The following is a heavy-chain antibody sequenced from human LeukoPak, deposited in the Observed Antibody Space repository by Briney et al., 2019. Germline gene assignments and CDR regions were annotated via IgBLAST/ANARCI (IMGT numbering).Heavy chain of an antibody. J-gene: IGHJ4*02. V-gene: IGHV4-39*07. CDR2: IYYTGTT. CDR3: AVETTPFDY. D-gene: IGHD1-1*01. CDR1: GGSISSSSNY. Sequence: PSETLSITCTVSGGSISSSSNYWGWIRQPPGKGLEWIATIYYTGTTYYNPSLKSRVTISVDTSKNQFSLNLRSVTAADTAVYYCAVETTPFDYWGQGTLVTVSS.